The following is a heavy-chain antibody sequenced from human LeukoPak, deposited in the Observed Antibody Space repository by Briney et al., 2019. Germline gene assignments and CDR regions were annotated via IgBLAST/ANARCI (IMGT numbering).Heavy chain of an antibody. V-gene: IGHV4-39*07. J-gene: IGHJ2*01. CDR3: ARGDSYGLGIYWYFDL. CDR1: GGSISSSSYY. CDR2: IYYSGST. D-gene: IGHD5-18*01. Sequence: SETLSLTCTVSGGSISSSSYYWGWVRQPPVKGLEWIGSIYYSGSTYYNPSLKSRVTISLDTSKNQFSLKLSSVTAADTAVYYCARGDSYGLGIYWYFDLWGRGTLVTVSS.